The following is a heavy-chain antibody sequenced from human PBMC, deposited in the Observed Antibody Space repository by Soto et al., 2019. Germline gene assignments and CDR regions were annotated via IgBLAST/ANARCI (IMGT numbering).Heavy chain of an antibody. V-gene: IGHV2-5*02. Sequence: QITLKESGPTLVRPTQPLTLTCAFSGFSLSTSGVGVGWIRQPPGKALEWLAVIYWDDSKHYSPSLRSRLTITKDTSKNQVVLTMTNMDPMDTGTCYCAHKGPEDWPLDYWGQGTLVTVSS. CDR3: AHKGPEDWPLDY. CDR1: GFSLSTSGVG. D-gene: IGHD3-9*01. CDR2: IYWDDSK. J-gene: IGHJ4*02.